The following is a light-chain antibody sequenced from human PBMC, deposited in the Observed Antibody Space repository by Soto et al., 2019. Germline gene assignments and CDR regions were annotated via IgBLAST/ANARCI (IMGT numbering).Light chain of an antibody. Sequence: EVVLTQSPGTLSLSPGERATLSCRTSQSVGSSYLAWYQQKPGQAPRLLIYDASSRATGIPDRFSGSRSGPEFTLTINSLQSEDFASYYCQPYNNWPLTFGGGTKVDI. CDR1: QSVGSSY. V-gene: IGKV3D-20*02. CDR2: DAS. CDR3: QPYNNWPLT. J-gene: IGKJ4*01.